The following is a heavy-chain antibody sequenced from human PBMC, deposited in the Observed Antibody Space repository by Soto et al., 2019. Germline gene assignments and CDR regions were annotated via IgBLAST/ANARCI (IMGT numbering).Heavy chain of an antibody. CDR1: GFTFSSYG. CDR2: IWYDGSNK. V-gene: IGHV3-33*01. D-gene: IGHD2-2*01. CDR3: ARDGNQLLSVGRRESDYYYYYYMDV. J-gene: IGHJ6*03. Sequence: GGSLRLSCAASGFTFSSYGMHWVRQAPGKGLEWVAVIWYDGSNKYYADSVKGRFTISRDNSKNTLYLQMNSLRAEDTAVYYCARDGNQLLSVGRRESDYYYYYYMDVWGKGTTVTVSS.